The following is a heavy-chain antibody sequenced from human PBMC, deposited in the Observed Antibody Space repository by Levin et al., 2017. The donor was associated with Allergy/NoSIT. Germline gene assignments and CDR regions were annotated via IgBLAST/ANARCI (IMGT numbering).Heavy chain of an antibody. J-gene: IGHJ5*02. V-gene: IGHV4-59*01. Sequence: PSQTLSLTCTVSGASISSYYWSWIRQPPGKGLEWIGYIYYSGSTNYNPSLKSRVTISVDTSKNQFSLRLSSVTAADTAVYYCARDLGYCSTTSCYPWFDPWGQGTLVTVSS. CDR2: IYYSGST. CDR3: ARDLGYCSTTSCYPWFDP. CDR1: GASISSYY. D-gene: IGHD2-2*01.